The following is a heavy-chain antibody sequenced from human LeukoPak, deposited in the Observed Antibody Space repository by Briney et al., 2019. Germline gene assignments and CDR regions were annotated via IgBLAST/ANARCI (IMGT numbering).Heavy chain of an antibody. CDR1: GYTFTSHG. D-gene: IGHD5-18*01. Sequence: ASVKVSCKASGYTFTSHGINWVRQAPGQGLEWMGWISVYNGNTNYAQKVQGRVTMTTDTSTSTAYMELRSLRSDDTAVYYCARGGHNYGNNWFDPWGQGTLVTVSS. J-gene: IGHJ5*02. CDR3: ARGGHNYGNNWFDP. V-gene: IGHV1-18*01. CDR2: ISVYNGNT.